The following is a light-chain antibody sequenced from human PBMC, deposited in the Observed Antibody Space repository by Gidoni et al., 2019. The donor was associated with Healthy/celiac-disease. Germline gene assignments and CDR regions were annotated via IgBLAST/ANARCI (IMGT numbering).Light chain of an antibody. J-gene: IGKJ2*01. V-gene: IGKV1-6*01. CDR1: QGIRND. CDR2: AAS. CDR3: LQDYNYPRT. Sequence: AIQMTQSPSSLSASVGDRVTITCRASQGIRNDLGWDQQKPGKAPKLLIYAASSLQSGVPSRVRGSGYGTDFTLTISRLQPEDFATYYCLQDYNYPRTFGQGTKLEIK.